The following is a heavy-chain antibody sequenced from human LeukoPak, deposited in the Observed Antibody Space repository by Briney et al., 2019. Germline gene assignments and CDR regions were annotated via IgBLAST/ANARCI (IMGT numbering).Heavy chain of an antibody. J-gene: IGHJ4*02. Sequence: SETLSLTCTVSGGSISSSSYYWGWVRQPPGKGLEWIGSIYYSGSTNYNPSLKSRVTISVDASKNQFSLKLNSVTAADSALYYCARGLSWGPYYFDSWGQGTLVTVSS. V-gene: IGHV4-39*07. CDR3: ARGLSWGPYYFDS. D-gene: IGHD7-27*01. CDR1: GGSISSSSYY. CDR2: IYYSGST.